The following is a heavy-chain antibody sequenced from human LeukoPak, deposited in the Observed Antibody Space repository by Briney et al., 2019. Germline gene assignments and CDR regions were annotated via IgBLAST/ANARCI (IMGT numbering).Heavy chain of an antibody. J-gene: IGHJ4*02. D-gene: IGHD6-13*01. V-gene: IGHV3-48*01. CDR2: ITSYSSTV. CDR3: ARNLIPEQLVLNF. Sequence: GALRLSCAASGFTFSSYSMNWVRQSPGKGLEWVSYITSYSSTVYYADSVKGRFTISRDNAKNSLYLQMNSLRAEDTAVYYCARNLIPEQLVLNFWGQGTLVTVSS. CDR1: GFTFSSYS.